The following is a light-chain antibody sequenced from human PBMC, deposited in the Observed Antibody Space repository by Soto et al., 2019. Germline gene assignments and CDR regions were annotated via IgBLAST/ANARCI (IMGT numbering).Light chain of an antibody. Sequence: EIVMTQSPATLSVSPGERATLSCRASQSVSSNLAWYQQKPGQAPRLLIYGASTRATGIPAGFSGSGSGTESTLTISSLQSEDFAVYYCQQYNNWLALTFGGGTKVEIK. CDR2: GAS. CDR3: QQYNNWLALT. CDR1: QSVSSN. V-gene: IGKV3-15*01. J-gene: IGKJ4*01.